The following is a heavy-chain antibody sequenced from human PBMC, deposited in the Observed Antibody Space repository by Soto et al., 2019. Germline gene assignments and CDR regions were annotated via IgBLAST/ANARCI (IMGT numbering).Heavy chain of an antibody. D-gene: IGHD2-2*01. CDR2: IYPGDSDT. CDR3: ARHANPAAILGWFDP. J-gene: IGHJ5*02. CDR1: GYSFTSYW. Sequence: GESLKISCKGSGYSFTSYWIGWVRQMPGKGLEWMGIIYPGDSDTRYSPSFQGQVTISADKSISTAYLQWSSLKASDTAMYYCARHANPAAILGWFDPWGQGTLVTVSS. V-gene: IGHV5-51*01.